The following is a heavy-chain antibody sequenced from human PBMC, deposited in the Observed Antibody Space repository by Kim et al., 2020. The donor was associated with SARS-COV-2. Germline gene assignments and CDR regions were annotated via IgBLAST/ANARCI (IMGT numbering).Heavy chain of an antibody. D-gene: IGHD3-3*01. Sequence: SETLSLTCTVSGGSISSYYWSWIRQPAGKGLEWIGRIYTSVSTNYNPSLKSRVTMSVDTSKNQFSLKLSSVTAADTAVYYCARVADYDFWSGKVETYYYGMDVWGQGTTVTVSS. J-gene: IGHJ6*02. CDR1: GGSISSYY. V-gene: IGHV4-4*07. CDR3: ARVADYDFWSGKVETYYYGMDV. CDR2: IYTSVST.